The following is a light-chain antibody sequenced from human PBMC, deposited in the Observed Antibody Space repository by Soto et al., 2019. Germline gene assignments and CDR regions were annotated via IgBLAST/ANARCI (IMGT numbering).Light chain of an antibody. J-gene: IGLJ2*01. CDR3: SSYTSSSTLV. Sequence: YVLTQPASVSGSPGQSITISCTGTSSDVGGYNYVSWYQQHPGKAPKLMIYDVSNRPSGVSNRFSGSKSGNTASLTISGLQAVDEADYYCSSYTSSSTLVFGGGTKLTVL. CDR1: SSDVGGYNY. CDR2: DVS. V-gene: IGLV2-14*01.